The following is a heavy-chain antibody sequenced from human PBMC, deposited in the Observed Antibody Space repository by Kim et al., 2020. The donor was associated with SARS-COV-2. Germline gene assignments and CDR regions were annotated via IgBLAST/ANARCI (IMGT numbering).Heavy chain of an antibody. Sequence: GGSLRLSCAASGFTFSSYGMHWVRQAPGKGLEWVAVISYDGSNKYYADSVKGRFTISRDNSKNTLYLQMNSLRAEDTAVYYCAKDLAPRVDLILNYYGMDVWGEGTTVTVSS. J-gene: IGHJ6*02. CDR1: GFTFSSYG. V-gene: IGHV3-30*18. CDR2: ISYDGSNK. D-gene: IGHD2-15*01. CDR3: AKDLAPRVDLILNYYGMDV.